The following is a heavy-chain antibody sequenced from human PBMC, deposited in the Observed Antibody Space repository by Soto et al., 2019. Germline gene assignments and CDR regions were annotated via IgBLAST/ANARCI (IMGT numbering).Heavy chain of an antibody. V-gene: IGHV1-46*03. D-gene: IGHD5-12*01. J-gene: IGHJ3*02. Sequence: QVQLLQSGAEVKNSGASVKVSCKASGDTFVNYYIHWVRQAPGQGLEWLGIISAGSGYTISAQNFQDRVTMTRDTSTNTVYMELRSLKSEDTAVYFCARGPSGYDPLLMVVTRGMVNPAFDIWGQGTLVTVSS. CDR3: ARGPSGYDPLLMVVTRGMVNPAFDI. CDR2: ISAGSGYT. CDR1: GDTFVNYY.